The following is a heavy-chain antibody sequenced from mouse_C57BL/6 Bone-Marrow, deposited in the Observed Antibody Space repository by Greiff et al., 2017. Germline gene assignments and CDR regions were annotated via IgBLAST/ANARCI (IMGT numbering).Heavy chain of an antibody. Sequence: QVQLQQPGAELVKPGASVKLSCKASGYTFTSYWMQWVKQRPGQGLEWIGEIDPSDSYTNYTQKFKGKATLTVDTSSSTAYMQISSLTSEDSAVYDCARTGYYYGSLYYAMDYWGQGTSVTVSS. CDR2: IDPSDSYT. CDR1: GYTFTSYW. CDR3: ARTGYYYGSLYYAMDY. D-gene: IGHD1-1*01. V-gene: IGHV1-50*01. J-gene: IGHJ4*01.